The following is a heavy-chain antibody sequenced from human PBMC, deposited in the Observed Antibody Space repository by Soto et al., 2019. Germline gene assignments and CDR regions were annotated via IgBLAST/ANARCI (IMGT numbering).Heavy chain of an antibody. CDR1: GFTFNSYA. Sequence: EVQLLESGGGLVQPGGSLRLSCAASGFTFNSYAMSWVRQAPGKGLEWASAISGSGGSRYYADSVKGRFTISRDNSKNTLYLQMNSLRAEDTALYYCAKDSLPNPDGMDVWGQGTTVTVSS. J-gene: IGHJ6*02. CDR3: AKDSLPNPDGMDV. V-gene: IGHV3-23*01. CDR2: ISGSGGSR.